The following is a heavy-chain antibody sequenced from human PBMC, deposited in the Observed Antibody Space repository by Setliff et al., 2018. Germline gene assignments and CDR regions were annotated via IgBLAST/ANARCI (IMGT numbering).Heavy chain of an antibody. D-gene: IGHD3-3*01. J-gene: IGHJ3*02. CDR2: TNAGNGNT. V-gene: IGHV1-3*01. CDR1: GYTFTSYA. Sequence: ASVKVSCKASGYTFTSYAMHWVRQAPGQRLEWMGWTNAGNGNTKYSQKFQGRVTITRDTSASTAYMELSSLRSEDTAVYYCASFGVGLAFDIWGQGTMVTVSS. CDR3: ASFGVGLAFDI.